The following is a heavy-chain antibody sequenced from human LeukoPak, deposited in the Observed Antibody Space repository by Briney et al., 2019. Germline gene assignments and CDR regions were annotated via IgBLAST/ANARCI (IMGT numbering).Heavy chain of an antibody. J-gene: IGHJ4*02. CDR1: GFTFSSYA. CDR3: ARGNIAVAGTFDY. Sequence: PGGSLRLSCAASGFTFSSYAMSWVRQAPGKGLEWVSYISSSSSTIYYADSVKGRFTISRDNAKNSLYLQMNSLRAEDTAVYYCARGNIAVAGTFDYWGQGTLVTVSS. D-gene: IGHD6-19*01. CDR2: ISSSSSTI. V-gene: IGHV3-48*01.